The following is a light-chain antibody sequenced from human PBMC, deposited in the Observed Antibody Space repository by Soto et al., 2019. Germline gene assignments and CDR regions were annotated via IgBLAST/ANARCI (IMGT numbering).Light chain of an antibody. J-gene: IGKJ3*01. CDR1: QTISNW. Sequence: QMTQSPSTLSASVGDRVTITCRASQTISNWLAWYQQKQGKAPKLLIYDASTLESGVPSRFSGSGYGTDFNLTISSLQAEDVAVYYCQQYYSIPFTFGPGTKVDIK. V-gene: IGKV1-5*01. CDR3: QQYYSIPFT. CDR2: DAS.